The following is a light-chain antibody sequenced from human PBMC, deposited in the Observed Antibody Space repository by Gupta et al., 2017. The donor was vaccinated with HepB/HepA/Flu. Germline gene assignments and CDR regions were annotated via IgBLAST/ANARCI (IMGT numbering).Light chain of an antibody. CDR1: QDVSNW. J-gene: IGKJ4*01. CDR3: QQANIFPLT. Sequence: DILLTQSPSSVSASVGDRVTITCRASQDVSNWLAWFQQKPGKAPKLLIYAAFSLQSGVPSRFSGSGSGTEYTLTISSLQPEDFTTYYCQQANIFPLTFGGGTRVEIK. CDR2: AAF. V-gene: IGKV1D-12*01.